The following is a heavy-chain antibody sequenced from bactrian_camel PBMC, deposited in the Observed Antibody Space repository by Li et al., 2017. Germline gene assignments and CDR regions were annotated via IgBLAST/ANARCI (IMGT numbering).Heavy chain of an antibody. J-gene: IGHJ4*01. V-gene: IGHV3S40*01. CDR2: INTDGDTT. Sequence: VQLVESGGGLVEPGGSLRLSCAASGFTFSSYVMNWVRQAPGKGLEWVSTINTDGDTTNYSDSVKGRFTISYDGAKNTVYLQMNSLKPEDTALYFCVTRVNSAGPAWGQGTQVTVS. CDR3: VTRVNSAGPA. D-gene: IGHD2*01. CDR1: GFTFSSYV.